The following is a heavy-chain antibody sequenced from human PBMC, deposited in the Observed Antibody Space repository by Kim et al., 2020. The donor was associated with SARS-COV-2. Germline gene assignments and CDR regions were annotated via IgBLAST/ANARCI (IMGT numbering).Heavy chain of an antibody. CDR1: GFTFSSYG. CDR2: IWYDGSNK. Sequence: GGSLRLSCAASGFTFSSYGMHWVRQAPGKGLEWVAVIWYDGSNKYYADSVKGRFTISRDNSKNTLYLQMNSLRAEDTAVYYCARDLQSTAFDYWGQGTLATVSS. J-gene: IGHJ4*02. V-gene: IGHV3-33*01. CDR3: ARDLQSTAFDY. D-gene: IGHD4-4*01.